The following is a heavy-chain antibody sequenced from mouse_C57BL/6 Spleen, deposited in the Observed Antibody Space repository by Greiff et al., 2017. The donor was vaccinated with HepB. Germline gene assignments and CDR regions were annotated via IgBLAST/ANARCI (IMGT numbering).Heavy chain of an antibody. J-gene: IGHJ1*03. CDR2: ISYSGST. Sequence: EVQLQQSGPGLAKPSQTLSLTCSVTGYSITSDYWNWIRKFPGNKLEYMGYISYSGSTYYNPSLKSRISITRDTSKNQYYLQLNSVTTEDTATYYCARSHYYGSSYYWYFDVWGTGTTVTVSS. D-gene: IGHD1-1*01. CDR1: GYSITSDY. CDR3: ARSHYYGSSYYWYFDV. V-gene: IGHV3-8*01.